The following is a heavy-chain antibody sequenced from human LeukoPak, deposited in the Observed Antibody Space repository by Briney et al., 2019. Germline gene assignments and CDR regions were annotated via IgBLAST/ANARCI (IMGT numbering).Heavy chain of an antibody. CDR2: IQYGGST. V-gene: IGHV4-59*12. Sequence: SETLSLTCAVSGASINTYLWSWIRQPPGKGLEWIANIQYGGSTNYNPSLKSRVTISADTSKNQFSLKLSSVTAADTAVYYCARDWGSTSNYYMDVWGKGTTVTVSS. CDR1: GASINTYL. D-gene: IGHD2-2*01. CDR3: ARDWGSTSNYYMDV. J-gene: IGHJ6*03.